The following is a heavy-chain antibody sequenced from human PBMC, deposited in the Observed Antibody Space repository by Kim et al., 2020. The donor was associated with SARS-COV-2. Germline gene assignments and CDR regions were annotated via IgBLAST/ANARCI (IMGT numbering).Heavy chain of an antibody. V-gene: IGHV3-30-3*01. CDR2: DVDKT. CDR3: AREWAS. D-gene: IGHD1-26*01. Sequence: DVDKTTYEDSVKDRFTISRDNAKDMVYLQMNSLRDEDTTVYYCAREWASWGQGTLVTVSS. J-gene: IGHJ5*02.